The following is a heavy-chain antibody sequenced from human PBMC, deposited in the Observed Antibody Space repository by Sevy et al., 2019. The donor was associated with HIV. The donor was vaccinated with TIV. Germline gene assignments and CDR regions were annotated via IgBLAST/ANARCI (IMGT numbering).Heavy chain of an antibody. V-gene: IGHV3-48*01. J-gene: IGHJ6*02. CDR2: ISSSSSTI. Sequence: GGSLRLSCAASGFTFSSYSMNWVRQAPGKGLEWVSYISSSSSTIYYADSVKGRFTISRDNAKNSLYLQMNSLRAEDTAVYYGARDPTYYYGSGSSLSYGMDVWGQGTTVTVSS. CDR1: GFTFSSYS. CDR3: ARDPTYYYGSGSSLSYGMDV. D-gene: IGHD3-10*01.